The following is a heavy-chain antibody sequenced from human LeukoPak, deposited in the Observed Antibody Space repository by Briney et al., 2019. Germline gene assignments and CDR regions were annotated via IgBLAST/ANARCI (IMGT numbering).Heavy chain of an antibody. CDR3: ARAYLNTAMAYFDY. J-gene: IGHJ4*02. D-gene: IGHD5-18*01. V-gene: IGHV1-18*01. CDR2: ISAYNGNT. CDR1: GYTFTSYG. Sequence: ASVKVSCKASGYTFTSYGISWVRQAPGQGLEWMGWISAYNGNTNYAQKLQGRVTMTTDTSTSTAYTELRSLRSDDTAVYYCARAYLNTAMAYFDYWGQGTLVTVSS.